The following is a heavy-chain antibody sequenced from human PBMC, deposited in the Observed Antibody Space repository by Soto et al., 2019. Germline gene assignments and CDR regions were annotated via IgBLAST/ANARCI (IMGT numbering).Heavy chain of an antibody. V-gene: IGHV1-69*06. CDR3: AREVPQFALGMDV. CDR1: GGTFSSYA. D-gene: IGHD3-10*01. J-gene: IGHJ6*02. CDR2: IIPIFGTA. Sequence: SVKVSCKASGGTFSSYAISWVRQAPGQGPEWMGGIIPIFGTANYAQKFQGRVTITADKSTSTAYMELSSLRSEDTAVYYCAREVPQFALGMDVWGQGTTVTVSS.